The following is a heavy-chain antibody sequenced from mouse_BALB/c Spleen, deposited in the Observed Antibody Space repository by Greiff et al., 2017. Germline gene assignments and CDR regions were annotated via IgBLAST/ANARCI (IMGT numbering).Heavy chain of an antibody. V-gene: IGHV1S81*02. CDR1: GYTFTSYY. J-gene: IGHJ3*01. Sequence: QVQLKQSGAELVKPGASVKLSCKASGYTFTSYYMYWVKQRPGQGLEWIGEINPSNGGTNFNEKFKSKATLTVDKSSSTAYMQLSSLTSEDSAVYYCTSSSLAWFAYWGQGTLVTVSA. D-gene: IGHD2-12*01. CDR3: TSSSLAWFAY. CDR2: INPSNGGT.